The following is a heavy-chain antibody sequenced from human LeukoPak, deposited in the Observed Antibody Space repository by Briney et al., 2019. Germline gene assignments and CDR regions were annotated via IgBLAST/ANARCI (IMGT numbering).Heavy chain of an antibody. V-gene: IGHV1-69*04. CDR2: IIPILGIA. CDR3: ARADSSGSYYFDY. J-gene: IGHJ4*02. CDR1: GGTFSSYA. Sequence: SVKVSCKASGGTFSSYAISWVRQAPGQGLEWVGRIIPILGIANYAQKFQGRVTITADKSTSTAYMELSSLRSEDTAVYYCARADSSGSYYFDYWGQGTLVTVSS. D-gene: IGHD3-22*01.